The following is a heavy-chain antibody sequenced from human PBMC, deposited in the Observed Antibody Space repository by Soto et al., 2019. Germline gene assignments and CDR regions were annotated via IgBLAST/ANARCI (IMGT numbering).Heavy chain of an antibody. J-gene: IGHJ4*02. CDR1: GYTFTSFD. CDR2: MKPNSGDT. V-gene: IGHV1-8*01. CDR3: VALAR. Sequence: QVPLVQSGAEVREPGASVKVSCKASGYTFTSFDINWVRQASGQGLEWMGWMKPNSGDTGYGQKFQGRVALTRDTSTSTAYIELSGLKSEDTAVYYCVALARWGQGTLVTVSS. D-gene: IGHD6-6*01.